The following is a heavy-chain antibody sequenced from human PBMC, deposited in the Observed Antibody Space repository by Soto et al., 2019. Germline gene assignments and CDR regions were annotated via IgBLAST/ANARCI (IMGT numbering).Heavy chain of an antibody. V-gene: IGHV1-69*13. CDR1: GGTFSSYA. J-gene: IGHJ4*02. Sequence: SVKVSCKASGGTFSSYAISWVRQAPGQRLEWMGGIIPIFGTANYAQKFQGRVTITADESTSTAYMELSSLRSEDTAVYYCARWAAEYDSSGYSHWGQGPLVTVSS. CDR3: ARWAAEYDSSGYSH. CDR2: IIPIFGTA. D-gene: IGHD3-22*01.